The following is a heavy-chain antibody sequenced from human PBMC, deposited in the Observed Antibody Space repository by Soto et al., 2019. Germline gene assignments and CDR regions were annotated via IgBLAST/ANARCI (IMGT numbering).Heavy chain of an antibody. Sequence: ASVKVSCKASGGTFSSYTISWVRQAPRQGLEWMGRIIPILGIANYAQKFQGRVTITADKSTSTAYMELSSLRSEDTAVYYCARDSPESVQLLFDYWGQGTLVTVSS. V-gene: IGHV1-69*04. CDR2: IIPILGIA. D-gene: IGHD2-2*01. CDR1: GGTFSSYT. CDR3: ARDSPESVQLLFDY. J-gene: IGHJ4*02.